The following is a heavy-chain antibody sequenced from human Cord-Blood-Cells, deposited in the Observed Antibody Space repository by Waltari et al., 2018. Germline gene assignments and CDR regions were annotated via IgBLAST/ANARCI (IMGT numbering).Heavy chain of an antibody. CDR2: IYYSGST. J-gene: IGHJ3*02. CDR3: ARDTRANWDAFDI. V-gene: IGHV4-31*03. Sequence: QVQLQESGPGLVKPSQTLSPTCTVSGGSISSGGYYWSWLRQHPGKGLEWIGYIYYSGSTYYNPSLKSRVTISVDTSKNQFSLKLSSVTAADTAVYYCARDTRANWDAFDIWGQGTMVTVSS. CDR1: GGSISSGGYY. D-gene: IGHD7-27*01.